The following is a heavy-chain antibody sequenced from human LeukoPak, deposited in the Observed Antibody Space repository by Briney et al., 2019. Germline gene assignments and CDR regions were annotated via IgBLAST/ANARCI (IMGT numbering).Heavy chain of an antibody. J-gene: IGHJ4*02. V-gene: IGHV4-39*01. D-gene: IGHD3-10*01. CDR3: ARRKSTSGIDY. Sequence: SETLSLTCTVSGGSISSGTSYWGWFRQPPGKGLEWIASIYYTGTTYYNSPLKSRVSISVDTSQNQFSLKLSSVTAADAAVYFCARRKSTSGIDYWGQGTLVTVSS. CDR2: IYYTGTT. CDR1: GGSISSGTSY.